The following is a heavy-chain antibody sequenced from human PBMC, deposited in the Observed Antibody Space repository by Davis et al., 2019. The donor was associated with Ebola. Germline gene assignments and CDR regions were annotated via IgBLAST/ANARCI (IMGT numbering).Heavy chain of an antibody. J-gene: IGHJ4*02. CDR2: INTDGSFT. CDR1: GFSFSGYW. Sequence: GESLKISCAASGFSFSGYWMHWVRQAPGKGLVWVSRINTDGSFTTYADSVKGRFTISRDNAKNTLFLQMNSLRAEDTAVYYCAKVVSVFGVAPEFDHWGQGTLVTVSS. V-gene: IGHV3-74*01. CDR3: AKVVSVFGVAPEFDH. D-gene: IGHD3-3*01.